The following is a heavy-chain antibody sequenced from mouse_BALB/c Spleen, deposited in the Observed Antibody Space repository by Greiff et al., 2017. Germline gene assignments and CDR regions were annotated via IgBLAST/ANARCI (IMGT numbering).Heavy chain of an antibody. Sequence: EVQLQQSGPELVKPGASVKISCKASGYSFTGYNMNWVRQSHGKSLEWIGNIGAYYGCTCYNQKFKGKATMTVDKSSSTAYMQLKSLTSEDSAVYYCARGDVEDIDYWGQGTTVTVSS. CDR2: IGAYYGCT. J-gene: IGHJ4*01. D-gene: IGHD3-3*01. CDR1: GYSFTGYN. V-gene: IGHV1S135*01. CDR3: ARGDVEDIDY.